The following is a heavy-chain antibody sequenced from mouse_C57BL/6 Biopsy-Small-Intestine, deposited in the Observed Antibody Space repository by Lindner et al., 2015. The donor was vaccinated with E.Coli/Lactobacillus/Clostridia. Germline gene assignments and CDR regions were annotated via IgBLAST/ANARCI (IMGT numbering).Heavy chain of an antibody. CDR1: GFTFSSYA. V-gene: IGHV5-4*01. CDR3: ARGEFNYDDAY. J-gene: IGHJ3*01. Sequence: VQLQESGGGLVKPGGSLKLSCAASGFTFSSYAMSWVRQTPEKRLEWVATISDGGSYTFYLDNVKGRFSISRDNGKNNLYLQMSHLKSEDTAMYYCARGEFNYDDAYWGQGTLVTVSA. D-gene: IGHD2-4*01. CDR2: ISDGGSYT.